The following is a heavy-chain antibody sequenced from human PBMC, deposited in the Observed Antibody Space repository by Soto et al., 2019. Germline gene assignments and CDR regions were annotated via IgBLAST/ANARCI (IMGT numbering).Heavy chain of an antibody. V-gene: IGHV1-58*01. D-gene: IGHD3-3*01. CDR1: GFTLTSAD. J-gene: IGHJ4*02. CDR2: IVGGSGGT. Sequence: QMQLVQSGPEVKKPGTSVKVSCKASGFTLTSADVQWVRQTRGQRLEWIGWIVGGSGGTNYAQQFQGRLAITRDMSTRTVYMELSSLRSEDTAVYYGAADWSNRPFDFWGQGTLVTVSS. CDR3: AADWSNRPFDF.